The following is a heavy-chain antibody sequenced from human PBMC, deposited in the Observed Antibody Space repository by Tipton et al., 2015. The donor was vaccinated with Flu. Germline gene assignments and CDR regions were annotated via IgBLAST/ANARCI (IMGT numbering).Heavy chain of an antibody. CDR2: VYPSGST. D-gene: IGHD3-22*01. Sequence: TLSLTCTVSGGSISGYYWSWIRQPAGKGLEWIGRVYPSGSTYYNPSLKSRFTMSLDTSKNQFSLKMSSVTAADTAIYYCASVRRGLDLFDYWGQGTLVTVSS. CDR3: ASVRRGLDLFDY. J-gene: IGHJ4*02. V-gene: IGHV4-4*07. CDR1: GGSISGYY.